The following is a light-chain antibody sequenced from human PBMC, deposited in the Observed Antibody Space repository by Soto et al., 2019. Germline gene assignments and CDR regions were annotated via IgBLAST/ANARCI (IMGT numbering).Light chain of an antibody. J-gene: IGKJ1*01. Sequence: DIQMTQSPSSMSASVGNRVSITCRASQNIARHLNWYQQKPGKDPKLLIYTASNLRGGVQSRFSGSGSGTDFSLTISSLQPEDFATYYCQEGYDAGTFGQGTKVDIK. V-gene: IGKV1-39*01. CDR1: QNIARH. CDR2: TAS. CDR3: QEGYDAGT.